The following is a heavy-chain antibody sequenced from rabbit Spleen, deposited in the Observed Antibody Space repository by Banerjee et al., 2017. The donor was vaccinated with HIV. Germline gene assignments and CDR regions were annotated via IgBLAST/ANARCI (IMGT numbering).Heavy chain of an antibody. CDR1: GFSFSDRDV. CDR2: INTATGKA. CDR3: ARGEHFSVGFSAFAIYLDL. D-gene: IGHD6-1*01. V-gene: IGHV1S45*01. Sequence: QEQLEESGGGLVKPEGSLTLTCKASGFSFSDRDVMCWVRQAPGKGPEWIACINTATGKAVYASWAKGRFTISKTSSTTVTLQMTSLTAADTATYFCARGEHFSVGFSAFAIYLDLWGPGTLVTVS. J-gene: IGHJ4*01.